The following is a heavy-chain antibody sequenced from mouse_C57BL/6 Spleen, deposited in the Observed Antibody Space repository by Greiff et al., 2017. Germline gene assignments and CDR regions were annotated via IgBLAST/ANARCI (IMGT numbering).Heavy chain of an antibody. V-gene: IGHV1-69*01. D-gene: IGHD2-2*01. Sequence: QVQLQQPGAELVMPGASVKLSCKASGYTFTSYWMHWVKQRPGQGLEWIGEIDPSDSYTNYNQKFKGKSTLTVDKSSSTAYMQLSSLTSEDSAVYCWARGGVTGYYFDYWGQGTTLTVSS. CDR1: GYTFTSYW. CDR2: IDPSDSYT. CDR3: ARGGVTGYYFDY. J-gene: IGHJ2*01.